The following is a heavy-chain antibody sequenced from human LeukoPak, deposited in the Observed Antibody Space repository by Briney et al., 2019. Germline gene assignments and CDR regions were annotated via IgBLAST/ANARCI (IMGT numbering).Heavy chain of an antibody. CDR3: ARVAELRGMDV. CDR2: ISSSGSTI. D-gene: IGHD1-26*01. CDR1: GFTFSGYE. J-gene: IGHJ6*02. Sequence: GGSLRLSCAASGFTFSGYEMNWVRQAPGKGLEWVSYISSSGSTIYYADSVKGRFTISRDNAKNSLYLQMNSLRAEDTAVYYCARVAELRGMDVWGQGTTVTVSS. V-gene: IGHV3-48*03.